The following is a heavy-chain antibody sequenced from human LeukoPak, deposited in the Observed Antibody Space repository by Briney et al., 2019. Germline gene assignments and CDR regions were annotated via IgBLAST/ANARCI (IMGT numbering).Heavy chain of an antibody. D-gene: IGHD3-22*01. CDR1: GGSISSYY. Sequence: SETLSLTCTVSGGSISSYYWSWIRQRPGKGLERSGHSYYSGSTTYKPSLKSRVTISVDTSKNQFSLKLSSVTAEGTAVYYCARRDSSGYYYKLDYWGQGTLVTVSS. CDR2: SYYSGST. CDR3: ARRDSSGYYYKLDY. V-gene: IGHV4-59*01. J-gene: IGHJ4*02.